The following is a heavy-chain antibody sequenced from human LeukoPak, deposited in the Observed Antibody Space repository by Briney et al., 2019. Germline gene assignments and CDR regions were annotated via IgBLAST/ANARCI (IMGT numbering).Heavy chain of an antibody. J-gene: IGHJ4*02. CDR1: GFTFSSYS. V-gene: IGHV3-21*01. CDR3: ARYDFNKFFDY. D-gene: IGHD3-3*01. CDR2: ISSSSSYI. Sequence: GGSLRLSCAASGFTFSSYSMNWVRQAPGKGLEWVSSISSSSSYIYYTDSVKGRFTISRDNAKNSLYLQINSLRAEDTAVYYCARYDFNKFFDYWGQGTLVTVSS.